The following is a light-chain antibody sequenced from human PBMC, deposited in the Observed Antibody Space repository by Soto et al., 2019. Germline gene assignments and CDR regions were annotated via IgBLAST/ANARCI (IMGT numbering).Light chain of an antibody. CDR3: QQFSRPPLT. CDR2: RTF. CDR1: QSVASSY. Sequence: EIVLTQSPGTLSLYPGERATLSCRASQSVASSYLAWYQQKPGQPPRLLLYRTFNRATGIPDRFSASESGTDFTLTISRLEPEDFAVYFCQQFSRPPLTFGGGTKVEI. V-gene: IGKV3-20*01. J-gene: IGKJ4*01.